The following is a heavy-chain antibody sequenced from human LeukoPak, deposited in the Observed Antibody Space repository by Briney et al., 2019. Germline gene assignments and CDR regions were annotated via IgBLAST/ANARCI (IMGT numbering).Heavy chain of an antibody. Sequence: SETLSLTCTVSGGSISSSSYYWGWIRQPPGKGLEWIGSIYYSGSTYYNPSLKSRVTISVDTSKNQFSLKLSSVTAADTAVNYCARQPTVTLDPHFDYWGQGTLVTVSS. D-gene: IGHD4-11*01. CDR1: GGSISSSSYY. J-gene: IGHJ4*02. CDR3: ARQPTVTLDPHFDY. CDR2: IYYSGST. V-gene: IGHV4-39*01.